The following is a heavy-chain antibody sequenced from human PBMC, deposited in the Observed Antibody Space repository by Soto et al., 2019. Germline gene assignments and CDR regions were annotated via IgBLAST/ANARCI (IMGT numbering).Heavy chain of an antibody. J-gene: IGHJ6*02. Sequence: QLQLQESGPGLVKPSETLSLTCTVSGGSISSSSYYWGWIRQPPGKGLEWLGSIYYSGSTYYNPSLNIRVTKSVATSKNQCPLKLSSLTAAYTAVYYCATRTPPGIAVAGTGGMDVWGQGTTVTVSS. D-gene: IGHD6-19*01. CDR1: GGSISSSSYY. CDR3: ATRTPPGIAVAGTGGMDV. V-gene: IGHV4-39*01. CDR2: IYYSGST.